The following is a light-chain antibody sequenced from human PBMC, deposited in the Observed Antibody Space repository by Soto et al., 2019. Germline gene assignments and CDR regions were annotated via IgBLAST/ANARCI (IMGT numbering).Light chain of an antibody. Sequence: EIVLTQSPGTLSLSPGERATLSCRASQSVSSSYLAWYQQKPGQAPRLLIYGASSRATGIPDRFSGSGSGTDFTLTISRLEPEDFAVYYCPQYGRSPRTFGQGTKVEIK. V-gene: IGKV3-20*01. J-gene: IGKJ1*01. CDR2: GAS. CDR1: QSVSSSY. CDR3: PQYGRSPRT.